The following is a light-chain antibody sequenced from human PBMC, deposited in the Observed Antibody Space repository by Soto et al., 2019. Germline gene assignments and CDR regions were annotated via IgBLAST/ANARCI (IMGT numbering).Light chain of an antibody. V-gene: IGKV3-15*01. CDR1: QSVSNN. CDR3: QQYNNWWT. CDR2: HAS. J-gene: IGKJ1*01. Sequence: EVVMTQAPATLSVSPGERATLSCRASQSVSNNLAWFQQKPGQAPRLLIYHASTRATCIPARFSGSGSGTEFTLIISSLQSEDFAVYYCQQYNNWWTFGQGTKVDIK.